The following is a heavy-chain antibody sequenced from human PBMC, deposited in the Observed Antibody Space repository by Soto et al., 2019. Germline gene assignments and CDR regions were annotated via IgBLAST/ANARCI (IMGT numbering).Heavy chain of an antibody. J-gene: IGHJ4*02. Sequence: PGWVLRLSCASSVFTFISYSMNWVRQAPGKGLEWVSYISSSSSTIYYADSVKGRFTISRDNAKNSLYLQMNSLRDEDTAVYYCARALRFLEWAYFDYWGQGTLVTVSS. CDR1: VFTFISYS. D-gene: IGHD3-3*01. V-gene: IGHV3-48*02. CDR3: ARALRFLEWAYFDY. CDR2: ISSSSSTI.